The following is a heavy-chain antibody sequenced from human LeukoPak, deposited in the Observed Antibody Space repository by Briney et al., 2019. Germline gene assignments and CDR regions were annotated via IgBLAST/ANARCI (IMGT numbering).Heavy chain of an antibody. J-gene: IGHJ4*02. D-gene: IGHD3-10*01. V-gene: IGHV4-61*01. CDR2: IYYSGST. Sequence: SETLSLTCTVSGGSVSSGSYYWSWIRQPPGKGLEWIGYIYYSGSTNYNPSLKSRVTISVDTSKNQFSLKLSSVTAADTAVYYCARFNYYGSGSPSYFDDWGQGTLVTVSS. CDR3: ARFNYYGSGSPSYFDD. CDR1: GGSVSSGSYY.